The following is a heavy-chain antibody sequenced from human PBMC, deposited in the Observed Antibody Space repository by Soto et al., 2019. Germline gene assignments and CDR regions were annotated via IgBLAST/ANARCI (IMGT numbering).Heavy chain of an antibody. CDR2: ISGSGGST. Sequence: EAQLLESGGDLVQPGGSLRLSCEASGFTFSSYAMSWVRQAPGKGLEWVSAISGSGGSTYYADSVKGRFTISRDNSKNTVFLQMNSLRADDTALYYCSGLRRWVGATSDRAFDIWGHGTLVTVSS. D-gene: IGHD1-26*01. CDR3: SGLRRWVGATSDRAFDI. V-gene: IGHV3-23*01. J-gene: IGHJ3*02. CDR1: GFTFSSYA.